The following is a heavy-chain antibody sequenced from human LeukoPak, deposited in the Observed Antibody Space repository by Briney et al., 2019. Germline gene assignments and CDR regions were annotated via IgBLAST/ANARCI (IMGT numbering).Heavy chain of an antibody. CDR1: GFTFSSYS. Sequence: PGGSLRLSCAASGFTFSSYSMNWVRQAPGKGLEWVTIISYDGSKKYYADSVKGRFTISRDNAKNSLYLQMNSLRAEDTAVYYCARQPKGTTNFDYWGQGTLVTVSS. V-gene: IGHV3-30*03. CDR2: ISYDGSKK. CDR3: ARQPKGTTNFDY. D-gene: IGHD1-7*01. J-gene: IGHJ4*02.